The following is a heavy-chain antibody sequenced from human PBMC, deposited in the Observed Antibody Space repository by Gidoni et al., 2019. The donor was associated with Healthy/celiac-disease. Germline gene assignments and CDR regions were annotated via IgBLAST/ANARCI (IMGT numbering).Heavy chain of an antibody. Sequence: QVQLQQWGAGLLKPSETLSLTCAVYGGSFSGYYWSWIRQPPGKGLEWIGEINHSGITNYNPSLKSRVTISVDTSKNQFSLKLSSVTAADTAVYYCARGRWIYYYYYGMDVWGQGTTVTVSS. CDR2: INHSGIT. V-gene: IGHV4-34*01. CDR1: GGSFSGYY. D-gene: IGHD5-12*01. J-gene: IGHJ6*02. CDR3: ARGRWIYYYYYGMDV.